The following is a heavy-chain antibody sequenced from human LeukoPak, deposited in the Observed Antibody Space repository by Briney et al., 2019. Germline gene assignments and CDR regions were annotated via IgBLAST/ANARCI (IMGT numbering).Heavy chain of an antibody. V-gene: IGHV4-4*02. CDR3: ARVQHSSGWYRHDP. Sequence: SETLSLTCAVSGGSISSSNWWSWVRQPPGKGLEWIGEIYHSGSTNYNPSLKSRVTISVDKSKNQFSLKLSSVTAADTAVYYCARVQHSSGWYRHDPWGQGTLVTVSS. J-gene: IGHJ5*02. CDR1: GGSISSSNW. CDR2: IYHSGST. D-gene: IGHD6-19*01.